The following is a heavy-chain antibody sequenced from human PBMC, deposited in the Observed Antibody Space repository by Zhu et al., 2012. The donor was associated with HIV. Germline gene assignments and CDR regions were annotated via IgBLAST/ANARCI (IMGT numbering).Heavy chain of an antibody. D-gene: IGHD3-9*01. CDR3: ARSAQYFDWLSASVPTYYYYIDV. CDR2: VYYSGST. V-gene: IGHV4-59*01. CDR1: GGSIGSYY. Sequence: QVQLQESGPGLVKTSETLLLTCTVSGGSIGSYYWNWIRQSPEKGLEWIGHVYYSGSTTYNPSLKTRSTISIDTSKSQFSLRLTSMTAADTAVYYCARSAQYFDWLSASVPTYYYYIDVWGRGLTVTVSS. J-gene: IGHJ6*03.